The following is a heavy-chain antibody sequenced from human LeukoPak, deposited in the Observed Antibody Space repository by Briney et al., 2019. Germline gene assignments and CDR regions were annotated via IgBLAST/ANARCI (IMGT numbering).Heavy chain of an antibody. J-gene: IGHJ4*02. CDR1: GYTFTSYD. CDR3: ARDSKGSAWSLDY. Sequence: APVKVSCKTSGYTFTSYDISWVRQAPGQGLEWMGWISAYNGNTNYARNLQGRVTMTTDTSTSTAYMELRSLRSDDTAVYYCARDSKGSAWSLDYWGQGTLVTVSS. CDR2: ISAYNGNT. V-gene: IGHV1-18*01. D-gene: IGHD6-19*01.